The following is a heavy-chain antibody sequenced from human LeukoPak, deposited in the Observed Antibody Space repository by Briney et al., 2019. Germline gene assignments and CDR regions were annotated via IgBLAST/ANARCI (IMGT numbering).Heavy chain of an antibody. V-gene: IGHV4-4*07. Sequence: PSETLSLTCTVSGDSISSYYWNRIRQPAGKGLEWIGRIYTSRITNYNPSLKSRVTISVDTSKNQFSLKLSSVTAADTAVYYCARVKDTAMVPLIDYWGQGTLVTVSS. J-gene: IGHJ4*02. D-gene: IGHD5-18*01. CDR2: IYTSRIT. CDR1: GDSISSYY. CDR3: ARVKDTAMVPLIDY.